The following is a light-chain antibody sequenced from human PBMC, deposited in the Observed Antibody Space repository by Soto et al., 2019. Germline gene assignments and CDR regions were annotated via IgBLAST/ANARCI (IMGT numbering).Light chain of an antibody. CDR2: EVS. CDR3: CSYASSSTYV. Sequence: QSALTQPASVSGSPGQSITVSCTGTSSDVGSYTLVSWYQQHPGKAPKLMIYEVSKRPSGVSNRFSGSKSGNTASLTISGLQAEDEADYYCCSYASSSTYVFGPGTKVTVL. V-gene: IGLV2-23*02. CDR1: SSDVGSYTL. J-gene: IGLJ1*01.